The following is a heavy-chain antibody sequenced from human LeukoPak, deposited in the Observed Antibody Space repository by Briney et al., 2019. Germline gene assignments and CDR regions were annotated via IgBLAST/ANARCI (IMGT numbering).Heavy chain of an antibody. J-gene: IGHJ4*02. D-gene: IGHD3-3*01. CDR1: GYTFTSYD. V-gene: IGHV1-8*01. CDR2: MNPNSGNT. Sequence: ASVKVSCKASGYTFTSYDINWVRQAPGQGLEWMGWMNPNSGNTGYAQKFQGRVTMTRNTSISTAYMELSSLRSEDTAVYYCATHDSWSGYLMSYWGQGTLVTVSS. CDR3: ATHDSWSGYLMSY.